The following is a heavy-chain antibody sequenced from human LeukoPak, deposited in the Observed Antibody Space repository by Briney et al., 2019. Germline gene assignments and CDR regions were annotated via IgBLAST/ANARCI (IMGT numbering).Heavy chain of an antibody. V-gene: IGHV4-59*01. Sequence: SETLSLTCTVSGGSISSYYWSWIRQPPGKGLEWIGYIYYSGSTNYNPSLKSRVTISVDTSKNQFSLKLSSVTAADTAVYYCAGRGITYWFDPWGQGTLVTVSS. CDR2: IYYSGST. CDR3: AGRGITYWFDP. J-gene: IGHJ5*02. CDR1: GGSISSYY. D-gene: IGHD1-20*01.